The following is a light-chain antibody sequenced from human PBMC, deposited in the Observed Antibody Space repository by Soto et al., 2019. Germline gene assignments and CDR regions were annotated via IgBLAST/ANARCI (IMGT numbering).Light chain of an antibody. CDR1: QSVDIY. J-gene: IGKJ4*01. CDR3: QQRKIWPPLT. CDR2: DAS. V-gene: IGKV3-11*01. Sequence: EVVVTQSPATLSLSPGERATLSCRTSQSVDIYLAWYQQKPGQAPSLLIYDASNRATGVPARFSGSGSGTDFTLTISSLEPEDFAVYYCQQRKIWPPLTFGGGAKVDIK.